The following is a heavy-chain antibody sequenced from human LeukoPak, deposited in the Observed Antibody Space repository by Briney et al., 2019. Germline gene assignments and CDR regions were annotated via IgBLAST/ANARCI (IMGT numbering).Heavy chain of an antibody. CDR2: ISGSGGGT. J-gene: IGHJ5*02. CDR1: GFIFSNYA. V-gene: IGHV3-23*01. Sequence: TGGSLRLSCAASGFIFSNYAMSWVRQAPGKGLEWVSAISGSGGGTYYADSVKGRFTISRDNSKNTLYLQMNSLRAEDTAVYYCAKGPLGTAYSPGVSWGQGTLVTVSS. D-gene: IGHD2/OR15-2a*01. CDR3: AKGPLGTAYSPGVS.